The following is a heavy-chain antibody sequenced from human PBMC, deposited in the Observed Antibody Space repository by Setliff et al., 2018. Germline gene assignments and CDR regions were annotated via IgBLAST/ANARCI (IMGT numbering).Heavy chain of an antibody. CDR2: FDPEDGET. Sequence: ASVKVSCKVSGYTLTELSMQWVRQAPGKGLEWMGGFDPEDGETIYAQKFQGRVTMTEDTSTDTAYMELSSLRSEDTAVYYCATGLPYYDSSGYYLFDYWGQGTLVTVSS. J-gene: IGHJ4*02. D-gene: IGHD3-22*01. CDR3: ATGLPYYDSSGYYLFDY. V-gene: IGHV1-24*01. CDR1: GYTLTELS.